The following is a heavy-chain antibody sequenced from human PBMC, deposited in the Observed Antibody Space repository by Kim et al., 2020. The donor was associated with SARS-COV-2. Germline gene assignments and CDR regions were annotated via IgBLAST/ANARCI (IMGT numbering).Heavy chain of an antibody. Sequence: SETLSLTCTVSGGSISSYYWSWIRQPPGKGLEWIGYIYYSGSTNYNPSLKSRVTISVDTSKNQFSLKLSSVTAADTAVYYCARQRQYYYDSSGHFDYWGQGTLVTVSS. V-gene: IGHV4-59*08. D-gene: IGHD3-22*01. J-gene: IGHJ4*02. CDR3: ARQRQYYYDSSGHFDY. CDR1: GGSISSYY. CDR2: IYYSGST.